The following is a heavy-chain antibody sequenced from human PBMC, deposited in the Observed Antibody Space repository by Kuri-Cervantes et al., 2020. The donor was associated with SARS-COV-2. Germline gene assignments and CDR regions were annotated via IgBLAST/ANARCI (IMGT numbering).Heavy chain of an antibody. CDR3: ARGRGITMIVVGLDI. CDR2: IIPILGTA. Sequence: SVKVSCKASGGTFSSYAISWGRQAPGQGLEWMGRIIPILGTANYAQKFQGRVTITADKSTSTAYMELSSLRSEDTAVYYCARGRGITMIVVGLDIWGQGTMVTISS. J-gene: IGHJ3*02. D-gene: IGHD3-22*01. V-gene: IGHV1-69*04. CDR1: GGTFSSYA.